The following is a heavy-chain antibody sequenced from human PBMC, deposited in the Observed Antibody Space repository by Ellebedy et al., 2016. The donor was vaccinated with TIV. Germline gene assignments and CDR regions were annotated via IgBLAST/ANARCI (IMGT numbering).Heavy chain of an antibody. Sequence: GESLKISCAASGFTFSSYWMHWVRQAPGKGLVWVARINSDGSSTSYADSVKGRFTISRDNAKNTLYLQMNSLRAEDTAVYSCARDGRLGAGTWGAPTGYWGQGTLVTVSS. J-gene: IGHJ4*02. D-gene: IGHD6-19*01. CDR1: GFTFSSYW. CDR2: INSDGSST. CDR3: ARDGRLGAGTWGAPTGY. V-gene: IGHV3-74*01.